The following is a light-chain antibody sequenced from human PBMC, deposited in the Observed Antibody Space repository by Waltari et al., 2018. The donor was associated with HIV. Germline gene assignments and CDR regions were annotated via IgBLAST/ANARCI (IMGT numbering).Light chain of an antibody. J-gene: IGLJ1*01. CDR2: SNN. Sequence: QSVLTQPPSASGTPGQRITISCSGGSSNIGSYNVTWYQQFAGTAPKLVIFSNNQRPAWVPDRFSGSKSCTSASLAMSGLQSEDEAEYYCATWDDSLNGYVFGTGTKVTVL. V-gene: IGLV1-44*01. CDR1: SSNIGSYN. CDR3: ATWDDSLNGYV.